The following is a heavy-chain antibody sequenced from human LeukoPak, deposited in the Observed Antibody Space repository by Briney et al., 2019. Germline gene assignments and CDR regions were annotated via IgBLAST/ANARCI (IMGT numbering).Heavy chain of an antibody. CDR3: ARSHGWGQRASLSHAFDI. J-gene: IGHJ3*02. CDR1: GGSISSCY. D-gene: IGHD6-25*01. CDR2: TYTSGST. V-gene: IGHV4-4*09. Sequence: KPSETLSLTCTVSGGSISSCYWSWTRQPPGKGLEWIGYTYTSGSTNYNPSLKSRVTISVDTSKNQFSLKLSSVTAADTAVYYCARSHGWGQRASLSHAFDIWGQGTMVTVSS.